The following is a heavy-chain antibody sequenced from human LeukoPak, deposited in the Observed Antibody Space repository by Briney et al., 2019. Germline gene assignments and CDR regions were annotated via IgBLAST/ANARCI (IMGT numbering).Heavy chain of an antibody. V-gene: IGHV3-33*01. CDR3: ARDYDFWSGHPPFDY. CDR1: GFTFSSYG. Sequence: PGGSLRLSCAVSGFTFSSYGMHWVRQAPGKGLEWVAVIWYDGSNKYYADSVKGRFTISRDNSKNTLYLQMNSLRAEDTAVYYCARDYDFWSGHPPFDYWGQGTLVTVSS. D-gene: IGHD3-3*01. J-gene: IGHJ4*02. CDR2: IWYDGSNK.